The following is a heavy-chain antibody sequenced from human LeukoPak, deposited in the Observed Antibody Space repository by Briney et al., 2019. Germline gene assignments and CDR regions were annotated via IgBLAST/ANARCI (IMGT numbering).Heavy chain of an antibody. CDR1: GFTFSSYW. CDR2: IWYDGSNK. CDR3: VRALRDGYNYDY. V-gene: IGHV3-33*08. J-gene: IGHJ4*02. D-gene: IGHD5-24*01. Sequence: GGSLRLSCAASGFTFSSYWMHWVRQAPGKGLEWVAVIWYDGSNKYYADSVKGRFTISRDNSKNTLYLQMNSLRAEDTAVYYCVRALRDGYNYDYWGQGTLVTVSS.